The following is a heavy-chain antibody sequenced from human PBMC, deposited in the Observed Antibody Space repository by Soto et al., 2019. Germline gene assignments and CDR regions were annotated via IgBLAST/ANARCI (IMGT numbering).Heavy chain of an antibody. CDR2: IWYDGSNK. J-gene: IGHJ6*02. D-gene: IGHD2-2*01. Sequence: QVQLVESGGGVVQPGRSLRVSCAASGFTFSSYGMHWVRQAPGKGLEWVAVIWYDGSNKYYADSVKGRFTISRDSSKNTLYLQMNSLRAEDTAIYYCAREEVPAASHQLYYYGMDVWGQGTTVTVSS. CDR1: GFTFSSYG. CDR3: AREEVPAASHQLYYYGMDV. V-gene: IGHV3-33*01.